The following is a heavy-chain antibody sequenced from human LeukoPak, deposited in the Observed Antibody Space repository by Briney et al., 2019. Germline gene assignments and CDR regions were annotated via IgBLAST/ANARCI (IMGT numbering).Heavy chain of an antibody. CDR3: AKAFGSGTSSRPVDY. CDR2: ISGSGGST. CDR1: GFTFSSYS. Sequence: GGSLRLSCAASGFTFSSYSMNWVRQAPGKGLEWVSAISGSGGSTYYADSVKGRFTISRDNSKNTLYLQMNSLRAEDTAVYYCAKAFGSGTSSRPVDYWGQGTLVTVSS. J-gene: IGHJ4*02. V-gene: IGHV3-23*01. D-gene: IGHD3-10*01.